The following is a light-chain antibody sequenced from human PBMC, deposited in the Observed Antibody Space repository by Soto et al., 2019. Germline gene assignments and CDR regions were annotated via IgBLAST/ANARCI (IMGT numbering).Light chain of an antibody. CDR1: QSVSRY. CDR2: AAS. CDR3: QQSYITPPIT. Sequence: EIQMTQSPSSLSALVGDRVTITCRASQSVSRYLNWYQHKPGKAPKLLINAASNLRSGVPSRFSGSGSGTDFTLTIDGLQPEDLAVYYCQQSYITPPITFGRGTRLEIK. J-gene: IGKJ5*01. V-gene: IGKV1-39*01.